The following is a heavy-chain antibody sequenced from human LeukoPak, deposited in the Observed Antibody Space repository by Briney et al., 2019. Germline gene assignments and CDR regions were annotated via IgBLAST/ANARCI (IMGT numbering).Heavy chain of an antibody. V-gene: IGHV4-39*01. D-gene: IGHD2-2*02. Sequence: SETLSLTCTVSGGSISSSSYYWGWIRQPPGKGLEWIGRIYYSGSTYYNPSLKSRVTISVDTSKNQFSLKLSSVTAADTAVYYCARLPIVVVPAAIRPRGYYYYYGMDVWGQGTTVTVSS. CDR2: IYYSGST. J-gene: IGHJ6*02. CDR1: GGSISSSSYY. CDR3: ARLPIVVVPAAIRPRGYYYYYGMDV.